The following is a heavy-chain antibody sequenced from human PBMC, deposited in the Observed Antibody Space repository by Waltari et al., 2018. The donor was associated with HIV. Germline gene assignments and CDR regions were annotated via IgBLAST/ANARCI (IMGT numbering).Heavy chain of an antibody. Sequence: QVKLVQSGAVVKKPGASVKVSCKTSGYTFSDNYIHWMRQAPGQGPEWMAWINPNRGGTNYAQGFQDRVTLTRDTQISTVFMDLSRLASDDTAVYYCARVPQGRLGELSTYYFDYWGQGSLVIVSS. D-gene: IGHD3-16*01. CDR1: GYTFSDNY. CDR2: INPNRGGT. CDR3: ARVPQGRLGELSTYYFDY. V-gene: IGHV1-2*02. J-gene: IGHJ4*02.